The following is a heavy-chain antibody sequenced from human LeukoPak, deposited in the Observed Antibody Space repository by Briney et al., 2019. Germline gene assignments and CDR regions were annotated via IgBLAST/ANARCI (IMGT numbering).Heavy chain of an antibody. CDR2: INHSGST. J-gene: IGHJ5*02. CDR1: GGSFSGYY. V-gene: IGHV4-34*01. D-gene: IGHD3-10*01. CDR3: ARSQRKKPMVRGNWFDP. Sequence: PSETLSLTCAVYGGSFSGYYWSWIRQPPGKGLEWIGEINHSGSTNYNPSLKSRVTISVDTSKNQFSLKLSSVTAADTAVYYCARSQRKKPMVRGNWFDPWGQGTLVTVSS.